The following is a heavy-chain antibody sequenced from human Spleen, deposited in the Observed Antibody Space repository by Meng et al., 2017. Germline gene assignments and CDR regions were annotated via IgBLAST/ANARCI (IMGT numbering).Heavy chain of an antibody. D-gene: IGHD1/OR15-1a*01. J-gene: IGHJ5*02. Sequence: QVQLQQWGAGLLRPSETLSPTCAVYGGSFRNYYWNWIRQPPGKGLEWIGEINHSGITYYTPSLESRVTVSVDTSRSQFSLELTSVTAADTAVYYCVRSRAWVRTGFDPWGQGTLVTVSS. CDR3: VRSRAWVRTGFDP. V-gene: IGHV4-34*01. CDR1: GGSFRNYY. CDR2: INHSGIT.